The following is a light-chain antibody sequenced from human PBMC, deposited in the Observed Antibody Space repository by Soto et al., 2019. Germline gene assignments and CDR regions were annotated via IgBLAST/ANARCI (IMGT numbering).Light chain of an antibody. J-gene: IGKJ4*01. Sequence: DIVMTQSPDSLAVSLGERATINCKSSQSILYSSTNRNYLAWYQQKPGQPPKLLIYWASTRESGVPDRFSGSGSGTEFTLTISSLQAEDVAVYYCHQYYSSPHFGGGTKVEIK. CDR2: WAS. V-gene: IGKV4-1*01. CDR1: QSILYSSTNRNY. CDR3: HQYYSSPH.